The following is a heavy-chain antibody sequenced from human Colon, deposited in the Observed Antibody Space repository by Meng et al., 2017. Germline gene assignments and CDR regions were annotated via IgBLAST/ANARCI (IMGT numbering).Heavy chain of an antibody. D-gene: IGHD3-16*01. J-gene: IGHJ4*02. CDR2: INHRGGA. V-gene: IGHV4-34*02. CDR3: ARVDFRGKTADSTGLGH. CDR1: DGAFSVSY. Sequence: QVRQQPLGQGRLKPSGTLSLTCAAFDGAFSVSYWSWIRKPPGKGLAWIGQINHRGGANYTPSLQSRVTISVATSKNQFSLKLSSVIAADTAVYYCARVDFRGKTADSTGLGHWGQGSLVTVS.